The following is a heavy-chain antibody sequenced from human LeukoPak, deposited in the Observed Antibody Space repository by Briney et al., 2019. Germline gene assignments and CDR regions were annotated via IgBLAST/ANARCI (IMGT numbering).Heavy chain of an antibody. D-gene: IGHD3-10*01. CDR1: GYTFINYG. J-gene: IGHJ4*02. Sequence: ASVKVSCKASGYTFINYGISWVRQAPGQGLDWMGWISACNGQTNYAQKLQGRVTMTTDTSTSTAYMELRSLRSDDTAVYYCARGWDYYGSGSYYDYWGQGTLVTVSS. CDR2: ISACNGQT. V-gene: IGHV1-18*01. CDR3: ARGWDYYGSGSYYDY.